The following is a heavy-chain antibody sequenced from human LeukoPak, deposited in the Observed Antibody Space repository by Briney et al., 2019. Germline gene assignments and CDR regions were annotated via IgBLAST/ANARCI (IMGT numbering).Heavy chain of an antibody. CDR1: GFTLSTYG. J-gene: IGHJ4*02. CDR3: AKDLDCSGGTCHKAFDC. Sequence: SGGSLRLPCVASGFTLSTYGMHWVRQAPGKGLEWVAFIRYDGSDKFYGDSVKGRFTTSRDNSKNTLYLQMSRLRVEDTAVYYCAKDLDCSGGTCHKAFDCWGQGTMVTVSS. CDR2: IRYDGSDK. V-gene: IGHV3-30*02. D-gene: IGHD2-15*01.